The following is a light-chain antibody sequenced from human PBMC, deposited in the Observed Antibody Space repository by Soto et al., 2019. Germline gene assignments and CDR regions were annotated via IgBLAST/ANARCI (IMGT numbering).Light chain of an antibody. CDR3: QQYNTYST. V-gene: IGKV1-5*01. CDR1: QSLGSW. J-gene: IGKJ1*01. Sequence: DIQMTQSPSTLSASVVDRVTITCRASQSLGSWLAWYQQKPGKAPRLLIYDASSLKTGVPSRFSGSGSGTEFTLTISSLQPDDFATYYCQQYNTYSTFGQGTKV. CDR2: DAS.